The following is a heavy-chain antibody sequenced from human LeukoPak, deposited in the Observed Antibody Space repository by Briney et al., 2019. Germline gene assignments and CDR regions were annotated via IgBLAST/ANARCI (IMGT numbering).Heavy chain of an antibody. D-gene: IGHD2-2*01. CDR2: IYTSGST. J-gene: IGHJ5*02. CDR3: ARLGEYCSSTSCYNWFDP. CDR1: GGSISSYY. V-gene: IGHV4-4*09. Sequence: SETLSLTCTISGGSISSYYWSWIRQPPGKGLEWIGYIYTSGSTNYNPSLKSRVTISVDTSKNQFSLKLSSVTAADTAVYHCARLGEYCSSTSCYNWFDPWGQGTLVTVSS.